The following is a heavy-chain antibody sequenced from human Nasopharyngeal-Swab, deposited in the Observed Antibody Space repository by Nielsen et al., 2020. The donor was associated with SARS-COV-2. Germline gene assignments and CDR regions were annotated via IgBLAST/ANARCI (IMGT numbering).Heavy chain of an antibody. V-gene: IGHV4-39*01. CDR1: GGSISSSSYY. CDR3: ALGWYYDSSGYYYYYGMDV. D-gene: IGHD3-22*01. CDR2: IYYSGST. J-gene: IGHJ6*02. Sequence: LRLSCTVSGGSISSSSYYWGWIRQPPGKGLEWIGSIYYSGSTYYNPSLKSRVTISVDTSKNQFSLKLSSVTAADTAVYYCALGWYYDSSGYYYYYGMDVWGQGTTVTVSS.